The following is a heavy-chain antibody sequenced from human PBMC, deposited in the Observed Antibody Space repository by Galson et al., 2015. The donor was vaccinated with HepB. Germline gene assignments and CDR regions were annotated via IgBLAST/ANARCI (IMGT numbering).Heavy chain of an antibody. CDR3: AKNDGAAAGRDPFDI. Sequence: SLRLSCAASGFTFSRKAMHWVRQAPGKGLEWVAVISYAGSAEYYADSVKGRFTISRDNSKNTLFLQMSSLRTEDTAVYYCAKNDGAAAGRDPFDIVGQGTMVTVSS. V-gene: IGHV3-30*04. D-gene: IGHD6-13*01. CDR2: ISYAGSAE. CDR1: GFTFSRKA. J-gene: IGHJ3*02.